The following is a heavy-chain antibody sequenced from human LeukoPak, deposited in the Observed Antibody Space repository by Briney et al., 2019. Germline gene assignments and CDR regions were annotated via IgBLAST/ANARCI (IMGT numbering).Heavy chain of an antibody. CDR2: INHSGST. D-gene: IGHD2-2*01. CDR3: ARDQLYCSSSSCRNLGWFDP. Sequence: ASETLSLTCAVYGGSFSGYYWSWIRQPPGKGLEWIGEINHSGSTNYNPSLKSPVTISIDTSKNQFSLRLISVTAADTAVYYCARDQLYCSSSSCRNLGWFDPWGQGTLVTVSS. CDR1: GGSFSGYY. J-gene: IGHJ5*02. V-gene: IGHV4-34*01.